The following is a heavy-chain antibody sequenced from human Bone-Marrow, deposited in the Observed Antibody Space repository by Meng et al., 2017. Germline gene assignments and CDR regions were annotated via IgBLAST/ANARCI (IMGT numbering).Heavy chain of an antibody. J-gene: IGHJ4*02. V-gene: IGHV1-46*01. CDR2: INPSGGST. CDR1: GSTFTSYY. CDR3: ARDEDISAAGKLFGDY. Sequence: VRQGASRAGVRTPGASGKVYRKTSGSTFTSYYMHWERQAPGQGLGWMGIINPSGGSTSYAKKFQGRVTMTRDTSTSKVYMELSSLRSEDTAVYYCARDEDISAAGKLFGDYWGQGTLVTVSS. D-gene: IGHD6-13*01.